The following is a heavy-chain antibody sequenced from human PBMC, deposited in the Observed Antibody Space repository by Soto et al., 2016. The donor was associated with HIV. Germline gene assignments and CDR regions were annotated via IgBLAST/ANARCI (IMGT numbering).Heavy chain of an antibody. J-gene: IGHJ4*02. Sequence: EVQLLDSGGGLVQPGGSLRLSCAASGFSFSTYAMSWVRQAPGKGLEWVASISGSGSSTYYADPVKGRFTISRDNSKNTLYLQMNSLRAEDTAVYYCTKDLPGRPVGARGRDYFDYWGQGTLVTVSS. V-gene: IGHV3-23*01. CDR3: TKDLPGRPVGARGRDYFDY. D-gene: IGHD1-26*01. CDR1: GFSFSTYA. CDR2: ISGSGSST.